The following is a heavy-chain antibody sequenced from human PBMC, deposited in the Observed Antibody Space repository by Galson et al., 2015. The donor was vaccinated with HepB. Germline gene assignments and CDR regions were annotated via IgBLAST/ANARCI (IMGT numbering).Heavy chain of an antibody. D-gene: IGHD2-2*01. CDR1: GFTFSSYA. Sequence: SLRLSCAASGFTFSSYAMHWVRQAPGKGLEWVAVISYDGIKKYYADSVKGRFTISRDNSENTLFLQMNSLTAEDTAVYYCARGFVVYCSSTTCSIDAFHIWGQGTMVTVSS. J-gene: IGHJ3*02. CDR3: ARGFVVYCSSTTCSIDAFHI. V-gene: IGHV3-30-3*01. CDR2: ISYDGIKK.